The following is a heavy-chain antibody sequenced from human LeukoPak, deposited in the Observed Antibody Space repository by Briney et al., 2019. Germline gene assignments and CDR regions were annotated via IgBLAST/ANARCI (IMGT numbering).Heavy chain of an antibody. J-gene: IGHJ4*02. D-gene: IGHD6-13*01. CDR2: IKQDGSEK. V-gene: IGHV3-7*01. CDR1: GFTFSSYW. CDR3: ARDLGHATNRYSSI. Sequence: PGGSLRLSCAASGFTFSSYWMSWVRQAPGKGLEWVANIKQDGSEKYYVDSVKGRFTISRDNAKNSLYLQINSLRAEDTAVYYCARDLGHATNRYSSIWGQGTLVTVSS.